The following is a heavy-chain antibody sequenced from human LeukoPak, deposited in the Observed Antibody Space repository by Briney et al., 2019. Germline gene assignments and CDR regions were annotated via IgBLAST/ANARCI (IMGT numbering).Heavy chain of an antibody. D-gene: IGHD3-10*01. CDR1: GYTLTELS. V-gene: IGHV1-24*01. CDR3: ATPPHYYGSGSYPFDY. Sequence: ASVKVSCKVSGYTLTELSMHWVRQAPGKGPEWMGGFDPEDGETIYAQKFQGRVTMTEDTSTDTAYMELSSLRSEDTAVYYCATPPHYYGSGSYPFDYWGQGTLVTVSS. J-gene: IGHJ4*02. CDR2: FDPEDGET.